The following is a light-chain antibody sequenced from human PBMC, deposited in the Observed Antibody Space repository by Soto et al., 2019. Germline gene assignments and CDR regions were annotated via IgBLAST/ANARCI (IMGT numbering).Light chain of an antibody. CDR3: CSYAGSSTLV. J-gene: IGLJ2*01. Sequence: QSALTQPASVSGSPGQSITISCTGTSSDVGSYNLVSWYHQHPGKAPKLMIYEGSKRPSGVSNRFSGSKSCNTASLTISGLQAADEADYYCCSYAGSSTLVFGGGTKLTVL. CDR2: EGS. CDR1: SSDVGSYNL. V-gene: IGLV2-23*01.